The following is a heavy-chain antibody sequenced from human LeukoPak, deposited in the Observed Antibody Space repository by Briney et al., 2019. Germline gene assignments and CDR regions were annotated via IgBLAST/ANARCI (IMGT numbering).Heavy chain of an antibody. CDR2: IYSGGST. D-gene: IGHD3-10*01. J-gene: IGHJ5*02. CDR1: GFTVSSNY. CDR3: ASLGFFYGSGPYVT. Sequence: GGSLRLSCAASGFTVSSNYMGWVRQAPGKGLEWVSVIYSGGSTYYADSVKGRFTISRDNSKNTLYLQMNSLRAEDTAVYYCASLGFFYGSGPYVTWGQGTLVTVSS. V-gene: IGHV3-53*01.